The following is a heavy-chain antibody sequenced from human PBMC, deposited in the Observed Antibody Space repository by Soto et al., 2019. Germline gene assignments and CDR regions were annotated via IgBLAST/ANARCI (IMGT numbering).Heavy chain of an antibody. D-gene: IGHD6-19*01. V-gene: IGHV1-69*01. Sequence: QVQLVQSGAEVKKPGSSVKVSCKASGSTFSSYAISWVRQAPGQGLEWMGAIIPIFGTANYAQKFQGRVTITADESTSTAYMELSRLRSEDTAVYYCARYSIAVAGTPTTFDYWGQETLVTVSS. J-gene: IGHJ4*02. CDR3: ARYSIAVAGTPTTFDY. CDR1: GSTFSSYA. CDR2: IIPIFGTA.